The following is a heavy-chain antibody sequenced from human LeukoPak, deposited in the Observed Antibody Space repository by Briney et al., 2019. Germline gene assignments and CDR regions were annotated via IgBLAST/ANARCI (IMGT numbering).Heavy chain of an antibody. D-gene: IGHD1-1*01. CDR1: GFTFSNYA. V-gene: IGHV3-23*01. CDR2: ISGSGGNT. Sequence: GGSLRLSCAGSGFTFSNYAMSWVRQAPGKGLELVSVISGSGGNTHYTDTVKGRFTISRDNAKNTLYLQMDSLRAEDTAVYYCAKKRETLATWRPFDFWGQVTLVTVSS. J-gene: IGHJ4*02. CDR3: AKKRETLATWRPFDF.